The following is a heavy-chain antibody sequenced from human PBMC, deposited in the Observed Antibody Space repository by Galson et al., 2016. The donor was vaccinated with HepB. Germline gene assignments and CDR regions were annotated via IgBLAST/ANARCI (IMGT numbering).Heavy chain of an antibody. CDR1: GFLFSSHA. CDR2: ISYDGSVK. CDR3: AKSPATAGADYFDS. J-gene: IGHJ4*02. Sequence: SLRLSCAASGFLFSSHAMHWVRQAPGKGLEWLALISYDGSVKYYADSVKGRFTISRDNSKNTMYVHMTGLRAEDTAVYYCAKSPATAGADYFDSWGQGTLVTVSS. V-gene: IGHV3-30*04. D-gene: IGHD6-13*01.